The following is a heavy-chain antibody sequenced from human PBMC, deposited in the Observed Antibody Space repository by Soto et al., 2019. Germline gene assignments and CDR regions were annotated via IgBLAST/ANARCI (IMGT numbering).Heavy chain of an antibody. CDR2: IWYDGSNK. J-gene: IGHJ4*02. CDR3: ATSYGDYGYFDY. Sequence: GGSLRLSCAASGFTFSSYGMHWVRQAPGKGLEWVAVIWYDGSNKYYADSVKGRFTISRDNSKNTLYLQMNSLRAEDTAVYYCATSYGDYGYFDYLGQGTLVTVSS. V-gene: IGHV3-33*01. CDR1: GFTFSSYG. D-gene: IGHD4-17*01.